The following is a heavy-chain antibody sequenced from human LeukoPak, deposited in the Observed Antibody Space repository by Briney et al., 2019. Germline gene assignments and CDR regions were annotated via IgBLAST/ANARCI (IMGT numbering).Heavy chain of an antibody. CDR1: RFTFSSYA. CDR2: ISYDGSNK. Sequence: GGSLRLSCAASRFTFSSYAMHWVRQAPGKGLEGVAVISYDGSNKYYADSVKGRFTISRDNSKNTLYLQMNSLRAEDTAVYYCARDHHSYYDSSGLPRYWGQGTLVTVSS. CDR3: ARDHHSYYDSSGLPRY. V-gene: IGHV3-30*04. J-gene: IGHJ4*02. D-gene: IGHD3-22*01.